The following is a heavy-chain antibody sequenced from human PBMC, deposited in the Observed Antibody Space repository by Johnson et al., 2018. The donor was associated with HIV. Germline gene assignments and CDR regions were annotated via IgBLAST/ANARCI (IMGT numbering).Heavy chain of an antibody. CDR2: ISWDGGST. D-gene: IGHD1-26*01. CDR3: AKDASGSYSRAQSISDAFDI. J-gene: IGHJ3*02. CDR1: GFTFDDYT. V-gene: IGHV3-43*01. Sequence: VQLVESGGVVVQPGGSLRLSCAASGFTFDDYTMHWVRQAPGKGLEWVSLISWDGGSTYYADSVKRRFTISRDNSKNSLYLQMNSLRTEDTALYYCAKDASGSYSRAQSISDAFDIWGQGTMVTVSS.